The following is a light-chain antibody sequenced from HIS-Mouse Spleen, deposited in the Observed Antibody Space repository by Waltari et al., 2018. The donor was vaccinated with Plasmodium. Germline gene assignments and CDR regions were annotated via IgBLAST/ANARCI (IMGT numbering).Light chain of an antibody. CDR3: QVWDSSSDHYV. CDR2: DDS. CDR1: SNGSKR. J-gene: IGLJ1*01. Sequence: SYVLTQPPSVSVAPGQTARLTCWVNSNGSKRVHWYQQKPGQAPVLVVYDDSDRPSGIPERFSGSNSGNTATLTISRVEAGDEADYYCQVWDSSSDHYVFGTGTKVTVL. V-gene: IGLV3-21*02.